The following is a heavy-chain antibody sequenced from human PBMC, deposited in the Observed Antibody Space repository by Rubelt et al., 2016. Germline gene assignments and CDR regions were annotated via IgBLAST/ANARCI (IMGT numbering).Heavy chain of an antibody. CDR2: IYYSGST. Sequence: QVQLQESGPGLVKPSETLSLSCTISGGSFSNFYWSWIRQPPGKGLEWIAYIYYSGSTNYNPSLQSRDTISVDTSKNQFSLRLSSVPAAVTAVYYWARHQSCGGGVCSTGRWFDPWGQGTLVTVSS. CDR3: ARHQSCGGGVCSTGRWFDP. CDR1: GGSFSNFY. V-gene: IGHV4-59*08. J-gene: IGHJ5*02. D-gene: IGHD2-8*02.